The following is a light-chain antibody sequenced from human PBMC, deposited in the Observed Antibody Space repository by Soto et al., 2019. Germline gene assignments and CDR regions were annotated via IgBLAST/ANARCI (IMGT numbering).Light chain of an antibody. V-gene: IGKV3-20*01. CDR3: QQYGDSPWT. Sequence: EIVMTQSPATLSVSPGERATLSCRASQSVSSNLAWYQQKPGQAPRLLIYGASSRDSGIPDRFSGSGSGTDFTLTISRLEPEDFAVYFCQQYGDSPWTFGQGTKVDI. CDR2: GAS. CDR1: QSVSSN. J-gene: IGKJ1*01.